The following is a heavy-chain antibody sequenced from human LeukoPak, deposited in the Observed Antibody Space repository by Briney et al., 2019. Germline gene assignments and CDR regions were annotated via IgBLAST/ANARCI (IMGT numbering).Heavy chain of an antibody. V-gene: IGHV4-34*01. D-gene: IGHD3-3*01. CDR2: INHSGST. CDR1: GGSFSGYY. Sequence: PSETLSLTCAVYGGSFSGYYWSWIRQPPGKGLEWIGEINHSGSTNYNPSLKSRVTISVDTSKNQFSLKLSSVTAADTAVYYCARHEGYDFWSGPHYYYMDVWGKGTTVTVSS. CDR3: ARHEGYDFWSGPHYYYMDV. J-gene: IGHJ6*03.